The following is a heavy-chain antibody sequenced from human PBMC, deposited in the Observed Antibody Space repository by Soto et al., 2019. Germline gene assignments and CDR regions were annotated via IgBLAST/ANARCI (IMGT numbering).Heavy chain of an antibody. D-gene: IGHD3-10*01. CDR3: ARAGFSYGHLLF. CDR2: VFYRGAT. V-gene: IGHV4-30-4*01. J-gene: IGHJ4*02. Sequence: SSETLSLTCNVSGGPIKTGDYYWNWIRQPPGKGLEWIGYVFYRGATNYSPSLKSRAAISMDTSKNQFSLSLTSVTAAVTAVYYCARAGFSYGHLLFWGQGIRVTVSS. CDR1: GGPIKTGDYY.